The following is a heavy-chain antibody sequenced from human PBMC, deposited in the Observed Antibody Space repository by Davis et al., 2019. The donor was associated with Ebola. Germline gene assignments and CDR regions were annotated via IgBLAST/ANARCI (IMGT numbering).Heavy chain of an antibody. Sequence: AASVKVSCKASGYTFTSNYIHWVRQAPGQGLEWMGIIDPSGGSTSYAQKLQGRVTITRDTSTSTVYMELSSLRFEDTAVYYCASSGWYTDDYYYYYGMDVWGKGTTVTVSS. V-gene: IGHV1-46*04. CDR1: GYTFTSNY. D-gene: IGHD6-19*01. CDR2: IDPSGGST. CDR3: ASSGWYTDDYYYYYGMDV. J-gene: IGHJ6*04.